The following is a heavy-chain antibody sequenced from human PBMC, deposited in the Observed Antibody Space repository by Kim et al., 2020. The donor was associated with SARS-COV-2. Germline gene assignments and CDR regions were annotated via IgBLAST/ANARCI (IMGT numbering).Heavy chain of an antibody. D-gene: IGHD3-10*01. CDR3: ARDYYSGSGSYYWGNNWFDP. V-gene: IGHV4-59*01. J-gene: IGHJ5*02. Sequence: RVTISVDTSKNQFSLKLSSVTAADTAVYYCARDYYSGSGSYYWGNNWFDPWGQGTLVTVSS.